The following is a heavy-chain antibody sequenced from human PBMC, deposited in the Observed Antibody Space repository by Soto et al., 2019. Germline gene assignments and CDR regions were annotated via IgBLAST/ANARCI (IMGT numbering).Heavy chain of an antibody. CDR3: ARDRPHPRWKKVVPAAIEAVAGPDYYYGMDV. J-gene: IGHJ6*02. CDR1: GYTFTSYG. V-gene: IGHV1-18*01. Sequence: ASVKVSCKASGYTFTSYGISWVRQAPGQGLEWMGWISAYNGNTNYAQKLQGRVTMTTDTSTSTAYMELRSLRSDDTAVYYCARDRPHPRWKKVVPAAIEAVAGPDYYYGMDVWGQGTTVTVSS. CDR2: ISAYNGNT. D-gene: IGHD2-2*02.